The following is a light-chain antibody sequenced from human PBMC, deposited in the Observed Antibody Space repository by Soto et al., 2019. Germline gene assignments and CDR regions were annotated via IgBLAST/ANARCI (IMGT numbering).Light chain of an antibody. CDR1: QSVSSY. J-gene: IGKJ3*01. V-gene: IGKV3-11*01. Sequence: DIVLTQSPAPLSLSPGERATLSCMSSQSVSSYVAWYQQKPGPAPRHLIYDASNRATGIPARFSGRGSGTDFPLTISSLEPEDFAVYYCQQRSNWPPRVTFGPGTKV. CDR2: DAS. CDR3: QQRSNWPPRVT.